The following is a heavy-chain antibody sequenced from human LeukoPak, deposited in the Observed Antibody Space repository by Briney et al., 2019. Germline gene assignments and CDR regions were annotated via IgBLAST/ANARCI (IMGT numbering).Heavy chain of an antibody. D-gene: IGHD2-15*01. Sequence: RTSETLSLTCTVSGGSISSSNYYWGWIRQPPGKGLEWIGSIYYSGSTYYNPSLKSRVTISVDTSKNQFSLKLSSVTAADTAVYYCARHLLHYFDYWGQGTLVTVSS. CDR3: ARHLLHYFDY. CDR2: IYYSGST. CDR1: GGSISSSNYY. V-gene: IGHV4-39*01. J-gene: IGHJ4*02.